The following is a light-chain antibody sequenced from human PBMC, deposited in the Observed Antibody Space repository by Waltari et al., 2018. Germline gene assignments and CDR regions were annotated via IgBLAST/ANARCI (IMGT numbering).Light chain of an antibody. CDR2: DVT. CDR3: CSYGGSSWV. CDR1: SSDVGGYNY. J-gene: IGLJ3*02. Sequence: QSALTQPRSVSGSPGQSVTISCTGTSSDVGGYNYVSWYQHLPGKAPKLIIYDVTKWPSGVPDRFPGSKSGNTASLTISGLLGEDEADYYCCSYGGSSWVFGGGTKLTVL. V-gene: IGLV2-11*01.